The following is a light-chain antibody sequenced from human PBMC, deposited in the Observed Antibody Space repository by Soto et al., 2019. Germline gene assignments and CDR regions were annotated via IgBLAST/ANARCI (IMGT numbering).Light chain of an antibody. CDR2: GAS. CDR1: QSVSSSY. CDR3: QQYSSSPQFP. J-gene: IGKJ3*01. Sequence: EIVLTQSPGTLSLSPGERATLSCRANQSVSSSYLAWYQQKPGQAPRLLIYGASSRATGIPDRFSGSGSGTDFTLTISRLEPEDVAVYYCQQYSSSPQFPFGPGTKVDIK. V-gene: IGKV3-20*01.